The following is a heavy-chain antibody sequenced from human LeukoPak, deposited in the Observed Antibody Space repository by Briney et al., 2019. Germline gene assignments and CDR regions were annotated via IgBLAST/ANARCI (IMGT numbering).Heavy chain of an antibody. D-gene: IGHD1-26*01. Sequence: GGSLRLSCAASGFTFDDYAMHWVRQAPGKGLEWVSGISWNSGSIGYADSVKGRFTISRNNAKNSLYLQMNSLRPEDTAVYYCAKISEQGDYWGQGTLVTVSS. CDR1: GFTFDDYA. V-gene: IGHV3-9*01. CDR2: ISWNSGSI. J-gene: IGHJ4*02. CDR3: AKISEQGDY.